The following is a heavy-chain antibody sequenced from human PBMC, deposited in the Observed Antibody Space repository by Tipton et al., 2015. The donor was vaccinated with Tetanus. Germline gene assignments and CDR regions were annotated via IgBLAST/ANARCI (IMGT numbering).Heavy chain of an antibody. D-gene: IGHD1-26*01. V-gene: IGHV3-33*01. CDR1: GFSFSGSG. Sequence: SLRLSCAASGFSFSGSGMHWVRQTPGKGLEWVAVIWYDGSNKDYADSVKGRFTISRDNSENTLYLEMDSLRAEDTAVYYCVRERWGATQRYFDYWGQGTLVLVSS. J-gene: IGHJ4*02. CDR2: IWYDGSNK. CDR3: VRERWGATQRYFDY.